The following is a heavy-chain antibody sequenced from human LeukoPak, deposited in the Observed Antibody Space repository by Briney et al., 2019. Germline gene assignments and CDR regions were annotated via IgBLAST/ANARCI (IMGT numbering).Heavy chain of an antibody. J-gene: IGHJ4*02. CDR3: ARDPSIAVAGPSYFDY. CDR1: GYTFTSYG. V-gene: IGHV1-18*01. CDR2: ISAYNGNT. D-gene: IGHD6-19*01. Sequence: ASVTVSCKASGYTFTSYGISWVRQAPGQGLEWMGWISAYNGNTNYAQKLQGRVTMTTDTSTSTAYMELRSLRSDDTAVYYCARDPSIAVAGPSYFDYWGQGTLVTVSS.